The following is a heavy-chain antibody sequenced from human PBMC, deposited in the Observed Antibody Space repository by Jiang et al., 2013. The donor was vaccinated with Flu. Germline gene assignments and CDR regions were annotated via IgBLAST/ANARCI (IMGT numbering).Heavy chain of an antibody. CDR2: IYYSGST. CDR1: GGSISSSSYY. Sequence: GPGLVKPSETLSLTCTVSGGSISSSSYYWGWIRQPPGKGLEWIGSIYYSGSTYYNPSLKSRVTISVDTSKNQFSLKLSSVTAADTAVYYCARPIRAHIAAAADNWFDPWGQGTLVTVSS. V-gene: IGHV4-39*01. D-gene: IGHD6-13*01. J-gene: IGHJ5*02. CDR3: ARPIRAHIAAAADNWFDP.